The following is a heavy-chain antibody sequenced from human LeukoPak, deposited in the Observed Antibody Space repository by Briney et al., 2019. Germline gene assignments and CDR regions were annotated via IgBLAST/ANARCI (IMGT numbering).Heavy chain of an antibody. J-gene: IGHJ4*02. CDR3: ARPYSSGWYGDFDY. CDR2: IYYSGST. CDR1: GGSFSSYY. V-gene: IGHV4-39*01. Sequence: SETLSLTCAVYGGSFSSYYWGWIRQPPGKGLEWIGSIYYSGSTYYNPSLKSRVTISVDTSKNQFSLKLSSVTAADTAVYYCARPYSSGWYGDFDYWGQGTLVTVSS. D-gene: IGHD6-19*01.